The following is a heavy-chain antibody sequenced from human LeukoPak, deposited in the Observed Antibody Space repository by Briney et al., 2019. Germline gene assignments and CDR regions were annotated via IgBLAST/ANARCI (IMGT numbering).Heavy chain of an antibody. CDR3: ARVRAWDYLDS. CDR1: GFTFSSYS. Sequence: PGGSLRLSCAASGFTFSSYSMNWVRQAPGKGLEWVAVISYDGGKKSYADSVKGRFTISRDNSKNTLYLQMDSLRVEDTAVYYCARVRAWDYLDSWDQGPLVTVSS. J-gene: IGHJ4*02. CDR2: ISYDGGKK. D-gene: IGHD1-26*01. V-gene: IGHV3-30*03.